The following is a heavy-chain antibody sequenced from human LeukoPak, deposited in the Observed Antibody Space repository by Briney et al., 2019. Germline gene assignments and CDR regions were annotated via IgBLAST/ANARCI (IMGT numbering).Heavy chain of an antibody. CDR3: ARGSRELYYFDY. J-gene: IGHJ4*02. D-gene: IGHD1-7*01. CDR1: GGSISSYY. V-gene: IGHV4-59*01. Sequence: SETLSLTCTVSGGSISSYYWSWIRQPPGEGLEWIGYIYYSGSTKYNPSLKSRVTISVDASKTQFSLKLNSVTAADTAVYYCARGSRELYYFDYWGQGTLVTVSS. CDR2: IYYSGST.